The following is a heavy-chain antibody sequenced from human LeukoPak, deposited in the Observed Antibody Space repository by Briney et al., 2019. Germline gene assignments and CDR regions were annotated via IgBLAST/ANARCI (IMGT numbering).Heavy chain of an antibody. CDR2: MYTSGST. CDR3: ARYICTSGVCYANWFDL. D-gene: IGHD2-8*01. V-gene: IGHV4-61*02. CDR1: GPSISSGSDG. Sequence: SETLSLTCTVSGPSISSGSDGWGWLRQPDGKGLEWIVRMYTSGSTNDKRARKSRLNISVDTSKTQFSLTLSSVTAADTAVYYCARYICTSGVCYANWFDLWAEGPLVTVSS. J-gene: IGHJ5*02.